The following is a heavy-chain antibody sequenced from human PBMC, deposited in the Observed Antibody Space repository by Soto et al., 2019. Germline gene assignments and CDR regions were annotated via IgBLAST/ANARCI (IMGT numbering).Heavy chain of an antibody. J-gene: IGHJ6*02. Sequence: QVQLVQSGAEVKKPGSSVKVSCKASGGTFSSYAISWVRQAPGQGLEWMGGIIPIVGTANYAQKFQGRVTITAEESTSTAYMELSSMRSEDTVVYYFARFLPEPRGVVILTGDYYYYGMDVWGQGTTVTVSS. V-gene: IGHV1-69*12. CDR2: IIPIVGTA. D-gene: IGHD3-3*01. CDR1: GGTFSSYA. CDR3: ARFLPEPRGVVILTGDYYYYGMDV.